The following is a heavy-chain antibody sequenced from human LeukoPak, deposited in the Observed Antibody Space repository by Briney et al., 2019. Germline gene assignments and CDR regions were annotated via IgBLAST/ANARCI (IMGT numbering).Heavy chain of an antibody. CDR1: GFTFSSYA. CDR2: ISGSGGST. D-gene: IGHD3-9*01. CDR3: AKDRGPYFIAPTDI. Sequence: PGGSLRLSCAASGFTFSSYAMSWVRQAPGKGLEWVSAISGSGGSTYHAGSVKGRFTISRDNSKNTLYLQMNSLRAEDTAVYYCAKDRGPYFIAPTDIRGQGTMVTVSS. J-gene: IGHJ3*02. V-gene: IGHV3-23*01.